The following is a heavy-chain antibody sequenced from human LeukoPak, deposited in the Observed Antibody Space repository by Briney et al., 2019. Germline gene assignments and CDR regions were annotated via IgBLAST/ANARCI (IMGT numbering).Heavy chain of an antibody. D-gene: IGHD3-22*01. V-gene: IGHV3-48*01. Sequence: GGPLRLSCAASGFTFSSYSMNWVRQAPGEGLEWVSYISSSSSTIYYADSVKGRFTISRDNAKNSLYLQMNSLRAEDTAVYYCARGPNSSGYYSHPFDYWGQGTLVTVSS. CDR1: GFTFSSYS. J-gene: IGHJ4*02. CDR2: ISSSSSTI. CDR3: ARGPNSSGYYSHPFDY.